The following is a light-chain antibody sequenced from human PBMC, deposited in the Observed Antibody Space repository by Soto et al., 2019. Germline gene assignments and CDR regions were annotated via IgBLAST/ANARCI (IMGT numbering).Light chain of an antibody. CDR1: QGISNW. J-gene: IGKJ4*01. CDR2: GAS. Sequence: DIQMTQSPSSVSASVGDRVTITCRASQGISNWLAWYQQQPGKAPKLLIYGASSLQSGVPSRFSGGGSGTHFTLIISSLQTEDFATYYCQQTNTFLPLPFGGGTKVEI. CDR3: QQTNTFLPLP. V-gene: IGKV1-12*01.